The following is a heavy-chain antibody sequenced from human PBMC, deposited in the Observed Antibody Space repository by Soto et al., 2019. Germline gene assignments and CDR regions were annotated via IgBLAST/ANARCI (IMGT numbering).Heavy chain of an antibody. D-gene: IGHD3-10*01. J-gene: IGHJ4*02. CDR1: GFSLSSSGVG. Sequence: QITLKESGPTLVKPTQTLTLTCTFSGFSLSSSGVGVGWIRQPPGKALEWLTFIYWDDDKRYSPSLKSRLTISQDTSQDQVLLTLTHMDPVDTATYYCARLAVAGITDYFDSWGQGALLTVSS. CDR2: IYWDDDK. V-gene: IGHV2-5*02. CDR3: ARLAVAGITDYFDS.